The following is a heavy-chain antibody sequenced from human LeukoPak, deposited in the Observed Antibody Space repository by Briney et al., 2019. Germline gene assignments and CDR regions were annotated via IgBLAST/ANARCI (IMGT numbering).Heavy chain of an antibody. Sequence: GRSLRLSCAASGFTFSSYAMSWVRQAPGKGLEWVSAISGSGVSTYYADSVKGRFTISRDNSKNTLYLQMNSLRAEDTAVYYCAKDLHDSSGYYYRWGQGTLVTVSS. J-gene: IGHJ1*01. D-gene: IGHD3-22*01. CDR3: AKDLHDSSGYYYR. V-gene: IGHV3-23*01. CDR2: ISGSGVST. CDR1: GFTFSSYA.